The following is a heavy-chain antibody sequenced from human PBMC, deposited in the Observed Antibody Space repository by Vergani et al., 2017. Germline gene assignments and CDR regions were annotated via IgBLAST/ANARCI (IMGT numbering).Heavy chain of an antibody. D-gene: IGHD1-1*01. Sequence: EVALVQSGPEMRKPGESLKISCKGSEYSFGNYWIGWVRQMPGKGLEWMGIIYPADSDTRYSPSFQGQDTFSADKSISTAFLQWDSLKASDTALYYCARHTTYTDSWGQGTLVTVSS. CDR1: EYSFGNYW. J-gene: IGHJ4*02. CDR3: ARHTTYTDS. CDR2: IYPADSDT. V-gene: IGHV5-51*01.